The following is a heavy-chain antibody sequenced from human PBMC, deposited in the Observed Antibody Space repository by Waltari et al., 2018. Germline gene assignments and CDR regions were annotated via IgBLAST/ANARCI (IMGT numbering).Heavy chain of an antibody. J-gene: IGHJ5*02. CDR1: GGTFSSYA. D-gene: IGHD2-2*01. CDR3: ARGSNVVVPAASYNWFDP. CDR2: IIPIFGTA. Sequence: QVQLVQSGAEVKKPGSSVKVSCKASGGTFSSYAISWVRQAPGQGLEWMGGIIPIFGTANYAQKFQGRVTITAEESTGTAYMELSSLRSEDTAVYYCARGSNVVVPAASYNWFDPWGQGTLVTVSS. V-gene: IGHV1-69*01.